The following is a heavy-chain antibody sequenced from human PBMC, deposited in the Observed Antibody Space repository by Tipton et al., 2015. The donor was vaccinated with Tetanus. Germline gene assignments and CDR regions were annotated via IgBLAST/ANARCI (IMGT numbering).Heavy chain of an antibody. Sequence: QLVQSGGGMVQPGRSLRLSCAASGFTFDDYAMHWVRQAPGKGLEWVSGISWNSGSIGYADSVKGRFTISRDNAKNSLYLQMNSLRAEDTALYYCAKDLVWGVNYYYYGMDVWGQGTTVTVS. CDR3: AKDLVWGVNYYYYGMDV. CDR2: ISWNSGSI. CDR1: GFTFDDYA. J-gene: IGHJ6*02. V-gene: IGHV3-9*01. D-gene: IGHD3-16*01.